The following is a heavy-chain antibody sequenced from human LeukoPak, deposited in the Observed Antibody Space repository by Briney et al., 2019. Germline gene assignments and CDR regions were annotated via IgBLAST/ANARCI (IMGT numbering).Heavy chain of an antibody. Sequence: GESLKISCKVSGYSFTSYWIGWVRQMPGKGLEWMGMIYPGDSDTRYSPSFQGQVTISADRSISTAYLHWSSLKASDSAMYYCARQDGDYYYGSDYWGQGTLVTVSS. CDR1: GYSFTSYW. V-gene: IGHV5-51*01. CDR2: IYPGDSDT. D-gene: IGHD3-22*01. J-gene: IGHJ4*02. CDR3: ARQDGDYYYGSDY.